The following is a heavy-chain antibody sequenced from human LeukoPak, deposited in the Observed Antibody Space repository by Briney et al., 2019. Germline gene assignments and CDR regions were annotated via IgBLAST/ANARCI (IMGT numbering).Heavy chain of an antibody. D-gene: IGHD2-21*02. CDR1: GYTFTGYY. J-gene: IGHJ4*02. V-gene: IGHV1-2*02. Sequence: ASVKVPCKASGYTFTGYYMHWVRQAPGQGLEWMGWINPNSGGTNYAQKFQGRVTMTRDTSISTAYMELSRLRSDDTAVYYCARNIVVVTAILPGYWGQGTLVTVSS. CDR2: INPNSGGT. CDR3: ARNIVVVTAILPGY.